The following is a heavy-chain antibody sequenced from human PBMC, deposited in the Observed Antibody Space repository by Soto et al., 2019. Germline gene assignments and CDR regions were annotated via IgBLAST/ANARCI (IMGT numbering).Heavy chain of an antibody. V-gene: IGHV4-31*11. CDR3: ARASNIVLAPGRLGMDV. CDR1: GGSISSGGYS. CDR2: INYSGTT. Sequence: SSETLSLTCAVSGGSISSGGYSWSWIRQPPGKGLEWIGYINYSGTTYYNPSLKSRITISADTSQNQFSLRLSSATAADTAVYYCARASNIVLAPGRLGMDVWGQGTTVTVSS. D-gene: IGHD2-2*01. J-gene: IGHJ6*02.